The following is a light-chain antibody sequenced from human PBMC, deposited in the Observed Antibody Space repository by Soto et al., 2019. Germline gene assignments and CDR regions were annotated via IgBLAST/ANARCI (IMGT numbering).Light chain of an antibody. CDR1: SSNIGSNY. Sequence: QSVLTQPPSASGTPVQRVTISCSGSSSNIGSNYVYWYQQLPGTAPKLLIYRNNQRPSGVPDRFSGSKSGTSASLAISGLRSEDEADYYCAAWDDSLSGRYVFGTGTKATVL. CDR2: RNN. J-gene: IGLJ1*01. CDR3: AAWDDSLSGRYV. V-gene: IGLV1-47*01.